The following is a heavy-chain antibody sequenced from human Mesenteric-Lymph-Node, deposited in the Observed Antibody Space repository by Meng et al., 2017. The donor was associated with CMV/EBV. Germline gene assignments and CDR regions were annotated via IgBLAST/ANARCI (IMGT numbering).Heavy chain of an antibody. CDR2: INPNGGAT. J-gene: IGHJ4*02. CDR1: GYIFTAYY. V-gene: IGHV1-2*02. CDR3: ARARSDYERVEFDY. Sequence: ASGYIFTAYYLHWVRQVPGQGLEWMGWINPNGGATNYPPKFQGRVTMTSDTSVTTAYMELSRLRSDDTTVYYCARARSDYERVEFDYWGQGTMVTVSS. D-gene: IGHD5-12*01.